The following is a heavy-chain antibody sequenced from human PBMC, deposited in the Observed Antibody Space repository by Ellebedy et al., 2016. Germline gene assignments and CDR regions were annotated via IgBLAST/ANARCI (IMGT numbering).Heavy chain of an antibody. V-gene: IGHV1-46*01. CDR3: ARDGVIVVAPNYYFDY. CDR2: INPSGGST. D-gene: IGHD3-22*01. CDR1: GYTFTGYY. J-gene: IGHJ4*02. Sequence: ASVKVSXKASGYTFTGYYMHWVRQAPGQGLEWMGIINPSGGSTSYAQKFQGRVTMTRDTSTSTVYMELSSLRSEDTAVYYCARDGVIVVAPNYYFDYWGQGTLVTVSS.